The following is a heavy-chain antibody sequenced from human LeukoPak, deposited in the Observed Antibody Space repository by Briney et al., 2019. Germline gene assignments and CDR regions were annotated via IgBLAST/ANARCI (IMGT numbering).Heavy chain of an antibody. CDR3: ARDPYSSGWNSYYYYYMDV. D-gene: IGHD6-19*01. V-gene: IGHV3-48*03. CDR1: GFTFSSYE. Sequence: GGSLRLSCAASGFTFSSYEMNWVRQAPGEGLEWVSYISSSGSTIYYADSVKGRFTISRDNAKNSLYLQMNSLRAEDTAVYYCARDPYSSGWNSYYYYYMDVWGKGTTVTVSS. J-gene: IGHJ6*03. CDR2: ISSSGSTI.